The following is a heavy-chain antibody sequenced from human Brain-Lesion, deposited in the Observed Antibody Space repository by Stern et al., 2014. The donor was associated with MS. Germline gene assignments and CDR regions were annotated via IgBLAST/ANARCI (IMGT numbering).Heavy chain of an antibody. CDR1: GGSISSSNW. Sequence: VQLVESGPGLVKPSGTLSLTCAVSGGSISSSNWWGWVRQSPGKGLGWIGAIYHSGGTQYSPSFASPVIISVDKPKNQFSLKLSYVTAADTAVYYCARELPDLNAFDIWGQGTMVTVSS. V-gene: IGHV4-4*02. J-gene: IGHJ3*02. CDR2: IYHSGGT. CDR3: ARELPDLNAFDI. D-gene: IGHD1-14*01.